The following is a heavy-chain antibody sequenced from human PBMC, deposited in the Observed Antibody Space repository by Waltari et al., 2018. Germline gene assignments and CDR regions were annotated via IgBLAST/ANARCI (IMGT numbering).Heavy chain of an antibody. V-gene: IGHV4-30-2*01. CDR1: GGSISSGGYS. CDR3: ARVEDSYGYYFDY. D-gene: IGHD5-18*01. CDR2: IYHRGST. J-gene: IGHJ4*02. Sequence: QLQLQESGSGLVKPSQTLSLTCAVSGGSISSGGYSWGWIRQPPGKGLEWIGYIYHRGSTYYNPSLKRRVTISVDRSKNQFSLKLSSVTAADTAVYYCARVEDSYGYYFDYWGQGTLVTVSS.